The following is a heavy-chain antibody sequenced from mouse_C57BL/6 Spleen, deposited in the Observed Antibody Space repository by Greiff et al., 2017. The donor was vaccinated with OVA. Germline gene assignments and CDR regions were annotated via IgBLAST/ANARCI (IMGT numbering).Heavy chain of an antibody. Sequence: VQLQQSGAELVRPGASVTLSCKASGYTFTDYEMHWVQQTPVHGLEWIGAIDPETGGTAYNQKFKGKATLTADKSSSTAYMELRSLTSEDSAVYYCTRSRSFFAYWGQGTLVTVSA. CDR1: GYTFTDYE. CDR2: IDPETGGT. J-gene: IGHJ3*01. CDR3: TRSRSFFAY. V-gene: IGHV1-15*01.